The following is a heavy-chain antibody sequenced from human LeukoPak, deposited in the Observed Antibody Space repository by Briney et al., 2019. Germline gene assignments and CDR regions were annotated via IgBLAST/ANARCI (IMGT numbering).Heavy chain of an antibody. CDR2: IKQDGSEK. J-gene: IGHJ6*03. CDR3: ARQAARPYYYYYMDV. Sequence: QTGGSLRLSCAASGFTFSSYWMSWVRQAPGKGLEWVANIKQDGSEKYYVDSVKGRFTISRDNAKNSLYLQMNSLRAEDTAVYYCARQAARPYYYYYMDVWGKGTTVTVSS. V-gene: IGHV3-7*01. D-gene: IGHD6-6*01. CDR1: GFTFSSYW.